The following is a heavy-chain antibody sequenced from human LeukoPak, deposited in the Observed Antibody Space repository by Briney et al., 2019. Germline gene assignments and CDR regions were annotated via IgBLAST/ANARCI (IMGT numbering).Heavy chain of an antibody. CDR1: GFTFSSYG. CDR3: ANELGNFYCSSTSCYRGEYFQH. CDR2: ISYDGSNK. V-gene: IGHV3-30*18. Sequence: GGSLRLSCAASGFTFSSYGMHWVRQAPGKGLEWVAVISYDGSNKYYADSVKGRFTISRDNSKNTLYLQMNSLGAEDTAVYYCANELGNFYCSSTSCYRGEYFQHWGQGTLVTVSS. D-gene: IGHD2-2*02. J-gene: IGHJ1*01.